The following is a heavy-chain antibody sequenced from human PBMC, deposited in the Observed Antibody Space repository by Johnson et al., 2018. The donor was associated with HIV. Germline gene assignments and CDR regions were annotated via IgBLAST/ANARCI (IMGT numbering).Heavy chain of an antibody. Sequence: VQLVESGGGLVQPGGSLRLSCAASGFSFSSSDIYWVRQAPGKGLEWVGRIKAKTDGETTDYAAPVKGRFTISRDDSKSIAYLQMNSLKTEDTAVYYCTRDRTMIVVKTAFDIWGQGTMVTVSS. CDR1: GFSFSSSD. CDR3: TRDRTMIVVKTAFDI. V-gene: IGHV3-15*01. D-gene: IGHD3-22*01. J-gene: IGHJ3*02. CDR2: IKAKTDGETT.